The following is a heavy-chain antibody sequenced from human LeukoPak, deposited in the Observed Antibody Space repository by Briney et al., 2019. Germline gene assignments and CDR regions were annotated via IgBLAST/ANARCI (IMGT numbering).Heavy chain of an antibody. CDR1: RDSINSIYC. CDR2: GCPSGSS. V-gene: IGHV4-38-2*02. CDR3: ARYSESNWFDP. D-gene: IGHD2-15*01. Sequence: SETLSLTCTVSRDSINSIYCWAWIRQPPGKGLEWIGTGCPSGSSYYNPSLESRVSISIDTSRNQFSLRLSSVTAADTAVYYCARYSESNWFDPWGQGTLVTVSS. J-gene: IGHJ5*02.